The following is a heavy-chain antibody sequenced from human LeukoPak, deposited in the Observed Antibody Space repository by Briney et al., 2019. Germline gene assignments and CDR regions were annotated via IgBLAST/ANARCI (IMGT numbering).Heavy chain of an antibody. CDR1: GYTFTSYG. V-gene: IGHV1-18*01. D-gene: IGHD3-22*01. CDR3: ARNTGYDSSGYYNP. CDR2: ISAYNGNT. Sequence: ASVKVSXKASGYTFTSYGISWVRQAPGQGLEWMGWISAYNGNTNYAQKLQGRVTMTTDTSTSTAYMELRSLRSDDTAVYYCARNTGYDSSGYYNPWGQGTLVTVSS. J-gene: IGHJ5*02.